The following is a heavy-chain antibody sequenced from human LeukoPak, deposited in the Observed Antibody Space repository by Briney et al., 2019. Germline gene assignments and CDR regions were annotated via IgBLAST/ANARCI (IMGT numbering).Heavy chain of an antibody. J-gene: IGHJ1*01. V-gene: IGHV3-23*01. CDR3: AKGSSGWYGGYFQH. Sequence: PGGSLRLSCAASGFTFSSYGMSWVRQAPGKGLEWVSAISGSGGSTYYADSVKGRFTISRDNSKNTLYLQMNSLRAEDTAVYYCAKGSSGWYGGYFQHWGQGTLVTVSS. CDR1: GFTFSSYG. D-gene: IGHD6-19*01. CDR2: ISGSGGST.